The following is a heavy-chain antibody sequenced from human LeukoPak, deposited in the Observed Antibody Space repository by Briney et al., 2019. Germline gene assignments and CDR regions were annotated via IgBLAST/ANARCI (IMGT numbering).Heavy chain of an antibody. CDR2: IGGSDDTT. CDR3: AKGLVVNDNYFDN. V-gene: IGHV3-23*01. D-gene: IGHD2-15*01. Sequence: GGSLRLSRAASGFSLRTYAMNWVRQVPGKGLEWVSSIGGSDDTTYYADSAKGRFTISSDFSTNTVSLQMNSLRAEDTAVYFCAKGLVVNDNYFDNWGQGTLVTVSS. CDR1: GFSLRTYA. J-gene: IGHJ4*02.